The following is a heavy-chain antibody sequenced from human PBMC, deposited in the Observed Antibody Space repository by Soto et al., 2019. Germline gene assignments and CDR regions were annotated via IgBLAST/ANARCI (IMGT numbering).Heavy chain of an antibody. CDR1: GSSFTGHY. CDR2: FNPKSGGT. CDR3: ARGGTDGDYTGVDH. J-gene: IGHJ4*02. V-gene: IGHV1-2*02. D-gene: IGHD4-17*01. Sequence: QVQLVQSGAEVQKPGASVKVSCKPLGSSFTGHYMIWVRQAPGQGLEWVGWFNPKSGGTSYAQKFQGRVAMTRDTSIGAAYMELSDLRSDDTAVYYCARGGTDGDYTGVDHWGQGTLVTVSS.